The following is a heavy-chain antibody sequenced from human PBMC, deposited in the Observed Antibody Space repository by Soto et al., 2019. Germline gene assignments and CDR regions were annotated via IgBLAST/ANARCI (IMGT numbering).Heavy chain of an antibody. D-gene: IGHD3-10*01. CDR1: GYSFAVYW. Sequence: GESLKISCKGSGYSFAVYWITWVRQKPGKGLEWMGRIDPSDSQTYYSPSFRGHVTISVTKSITTVFLQWSSLRASDTAMYYCARDSYYYGSGSYYTVNWFDPWGQGTLVTVSS. CDR3: ARDSYYYGSGSYYTVNWFDP. CDR2: IDPSDSQT. V-gene: IGHV5-10-1*01. J-gene: IGHJ5*02.